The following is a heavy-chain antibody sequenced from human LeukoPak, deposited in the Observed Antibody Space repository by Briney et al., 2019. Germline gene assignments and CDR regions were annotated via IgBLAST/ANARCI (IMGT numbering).Heavy chain of an antibody. V-gene: IGHV3-23*01. CDR1: GFTFNNYA. D-gene: IGHD6-13*01. CDR3: ARGEQQLYYYYYGMDV. Sequence: GGSLRLSCSASGFTFNNYALTWVRQTPGKGLECVSAISGDGVSPYYADSVKGRFTISRDNSKNTLYLQMNSLRAEDTAVYYCARGEQQLYYYYYGMDVWGQGTTVTVSS. J-gene: IGHJ6*02. CDR2: ISGDGVSP.